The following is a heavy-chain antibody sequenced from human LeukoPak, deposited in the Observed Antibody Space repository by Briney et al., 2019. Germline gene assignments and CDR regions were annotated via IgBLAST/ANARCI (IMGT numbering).Heavy chain of an antibody. D-gene: IGHD3-10*01. CDR1: GYRFTSDW. V-gene: IGHV5-51*01. Sequence: GESLQISCKGSGYRFTSDWIGWVRQMPGKGLEWMGIIYPGDSDTRYSPSFQGQVTISVDKSISTAYLQWSSLKASDTAMYYCARTLSGSGSYFKDWGQGTQVTVSS. J-gene: IGHJ4*02. CDR3: ARTLSGSGSYFKD. CDR2: IYPGDSDT.